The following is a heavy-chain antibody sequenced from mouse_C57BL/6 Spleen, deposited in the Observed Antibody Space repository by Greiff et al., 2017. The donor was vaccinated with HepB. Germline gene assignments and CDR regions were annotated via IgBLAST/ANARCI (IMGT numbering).Heavy chain of an antibody. J-gene: IGHJ3*01. D-gene: IGHD5-1-1*01. CDR3: ARDNTPAWFAY. CDR2: ISDGGSYT. CDR1: GFTFSSYA. Sequence: EVQRVESGGGLVKPGGSLKLSCAASGFTFSSYAMSWVRQTPEKRLEWVATISDGGSYTYYPDNVKGRFTISRENAKNNLYLQLSHLKSEDTARYYGARDNTPAWFAYWGQGTLVTVSA. V-gene: IGHV5-4*01.